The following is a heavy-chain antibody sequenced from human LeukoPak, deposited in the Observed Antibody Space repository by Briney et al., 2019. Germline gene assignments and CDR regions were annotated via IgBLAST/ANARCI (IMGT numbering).Heavy chain of an antibody. CDR3: AHRGLVPAAIY. CDR2: INHSGST. J-gene: IGHJ4*02. CDR1: GGSFSGYY. D-gene: IGHD2-2*01. Sequence: PETLSLTCAVYGGSFSGYYWSWIRQPPGKGLEWIGEINHSGSTNYNPSLKSRVTISVDTSKNQFSLELSSVTAADTAVYYCAHRGLVPAAIYWGQGTLVTVSS. V-gene: IGHV4-34*01.